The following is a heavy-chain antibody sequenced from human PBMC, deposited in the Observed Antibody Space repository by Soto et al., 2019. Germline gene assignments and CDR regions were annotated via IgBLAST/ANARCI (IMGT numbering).Heavy chain of an antibody. D-gene: IGHD1-26*01. CDR1: GITFSSYA. V-gene: IGHV3-30-3*01. Sequence: GGSLRLSCAASGITFSSYAMHWVRQAPGKGLEWVAVISYDGSMKFYADSVKGRFTISRDNSKNTVYLQMNSLRAEDTAVYYCARPLCSGSHSDYYFDYWGQGTLVTVSS. CDR3: ARPLCSGSHSDYYFDY. CDR2: ISYDGSMK. J-gene: IGHJ4*02.